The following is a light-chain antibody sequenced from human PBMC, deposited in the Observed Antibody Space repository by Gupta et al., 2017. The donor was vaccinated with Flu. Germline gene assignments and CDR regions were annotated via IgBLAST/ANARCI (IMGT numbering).Light chain of an antibody. V-gene: IGLV2-23*02. Sequence: TNSDVGKYNLVSWYQQQPGKVPKLILYEVSKWPSNIPSRFSGSKSGITASLTISGLQAEDEADYYCCSYASDNTVIFGGGTSLTVL. J-gene: IGLJ2*01. CDR1: NSDVGKYNL. CDR3: CSYASDNTVI. CDR2: EVS.